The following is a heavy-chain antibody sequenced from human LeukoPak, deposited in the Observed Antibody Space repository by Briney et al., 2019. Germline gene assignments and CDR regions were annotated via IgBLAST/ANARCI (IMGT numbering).Heavy chain of an antibody. J-gene: IGHJ4*02. CDR3: ARDPAGNYFDY. Sequence: ASVKVSCKASGYTFTSYYMHWVRQAPGQGLEWMGIINPSGGSTIYAQKFQGRVTMTRDTSTSTVYMELSGLRSEDTAVYYCARDPAGNYFDYWGQGTLVTVSS. D-gene: IGHD1-26*01. V-gene: IGHV1-46*03. CDR2: INPSGGST. CDR1: GYTFTSYY.